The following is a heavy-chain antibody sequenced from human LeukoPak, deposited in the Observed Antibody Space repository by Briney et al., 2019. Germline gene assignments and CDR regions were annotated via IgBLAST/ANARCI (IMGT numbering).Heavy chain of an antibody. CDR1: GYSFTSYW. V-gene: IGHV5-51*01. Sequence: GESLKISCKGSGYSFTSYWIGWVRQMPGKGLEWMGIIYPGDSDTRYSPSFQGQVTTSADKSISTAYLQWSSLKASDTAMYYCARRSLCSSTSCYEFFDYWGQGTLVTVSS. CDR2: IYPGDSDT. CDR3: ARRSLCSSTSCYEFFDY. J-gene: IGHJ4*02. D-gene: IGHD2-2*01.